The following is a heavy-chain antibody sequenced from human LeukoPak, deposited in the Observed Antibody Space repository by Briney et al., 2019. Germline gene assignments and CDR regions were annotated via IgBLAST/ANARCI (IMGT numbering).Heavy chain of an antibody. J-gene: IGHJ5*02. CDR1: GGSFSGYY. V-gene: IGHV4-34*01. Sequence: PSETLSVTCAVYGGSFSGYYWSWLRQPPGNGLEWIGEINHSGSTNYNPSLKSRVTISVDTSKNQFSLKLSSVTAADTAVYYCARDFGYYYDSSGVGSWFDPWGQGTLVTVSS. CDR2: INHSGST. D-gene: IGHD3-22*01. CDR3: ARDFGYYYDSSGVGSWFDP.